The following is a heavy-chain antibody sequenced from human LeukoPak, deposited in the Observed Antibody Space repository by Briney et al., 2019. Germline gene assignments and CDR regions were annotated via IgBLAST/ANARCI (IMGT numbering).Heavy chain of an antibody. CDR2: IYYSGIT. D-gene: IGHD1-26*01. V-gene: IGHV4-59*01. CDR1: GGSINPYY. Sequence: PSETLSLTCTASGGSINPYYWIWIRQSPGTGLEWIGDIYYSGITDYNPSLKSRDTFSIDTSKKQFSLNLTSVTAADTAIYFCARGGSHYYYYMDVWGKGTRVTVSS. J-gene: IGHJ6*03. CDR3: ARGGSHYYYYMDV.